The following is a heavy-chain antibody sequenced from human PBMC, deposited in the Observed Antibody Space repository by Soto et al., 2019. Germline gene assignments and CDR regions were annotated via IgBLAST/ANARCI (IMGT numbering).Heavy chain of an antibody. CDR2: ISYDGSNK. Sequence: QVQLVESGGGVVQPGRSLRLSCAASGFTFSSYAMHWVRQAPGKGLEWVAVISYDGSNKYYADSVKGRFTISRDNSKSTLYLQMNSLRAEDTAVYYCAREGYCISTSCSSGMDVWGQGTTVTVSS. CDR1: GFTFSSYA. D-gene: IGHD2-2*01. V-gene: IGHV3-30-3*01. CDR3: AREGYCISTSCSSGMDV. J-gene: IGHJ6*02.